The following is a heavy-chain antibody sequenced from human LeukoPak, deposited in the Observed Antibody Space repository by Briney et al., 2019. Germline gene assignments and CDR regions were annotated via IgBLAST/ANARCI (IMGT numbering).Heavy chain of an antibody. Sequence: ASVTVSYKASGYTFTTYHMHWVRQAPGQGLEWMGIINPSGGSTTYTQKFQGRITLTRDTSTTTFYMELSSLRSEDTAVYYCARDLYDSGIDYWGQGTLVTVTS. D-gene: IGHD3-10*01. V-gene: IGHV1-46*01. CDR2: INPSGGST. J-gene: IGHJ4*02. CDR1: GYTFTTYH. CDR3: ARDLYDSGIDY.